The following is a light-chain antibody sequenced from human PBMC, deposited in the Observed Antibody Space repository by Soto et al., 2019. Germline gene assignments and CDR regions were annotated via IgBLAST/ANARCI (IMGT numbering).Light chain of an antibody. V-gene: IGLV2-14*01. CDR3: SSYTSSSTLDV. CDR1: SSDVGAYIY. J-gene: IGLJ1*01. Sequence: QSALTQPASVSGSPGQSITISRTGTSSDVGAYIYVSWYQHQPGKAPKLMIYEVSNRPSGVSNRFSGSKSGNTASLTISGLQAEDEADYYCSSYTSSSTLDVFGTGTKVTVL. CDR2: EVS.